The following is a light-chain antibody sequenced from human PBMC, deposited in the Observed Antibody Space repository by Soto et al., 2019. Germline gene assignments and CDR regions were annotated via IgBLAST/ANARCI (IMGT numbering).Light chain of an antibody. CDR3: QYYHDYFWT. CDR1: QTISSW. Sequence: DIQLTQSPSTLSASVGDRVTITCRASQTISSWLAWYQQKAGKAPNLLIYETSNLESGVPTRFSGGGSGTEFTLTISSLQPDDFVTYYCQYYHDYFWTFGQGTKVEIK. V-gene: IGKV1-5*03. CDR2: ETS. J-gene: IGKJ1*01.